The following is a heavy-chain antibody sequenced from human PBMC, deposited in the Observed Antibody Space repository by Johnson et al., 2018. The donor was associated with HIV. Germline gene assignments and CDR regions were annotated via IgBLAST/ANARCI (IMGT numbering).Heavy chain of an antibody. V-gene: IGHV3-13*01. CDR2: IGTAGDT. CDR1: GFTFSDYY. J-gene: IGHJ3*02. Sequence: VQLVESGGGLVKPGGSLRLSCAASGFTFSDYYMNWIRQAPGKGLEWVSPIGTAGDTYYPGSVKGRFTISRENAKNSLYLQMNSLRAEDTALYYCAREVEITMVQGVIIGDAFDIWGQGTMVTVSS. CDR3: AREVEITMVQGVIIGDAFDI. D-gene: IGHD3-10*01.